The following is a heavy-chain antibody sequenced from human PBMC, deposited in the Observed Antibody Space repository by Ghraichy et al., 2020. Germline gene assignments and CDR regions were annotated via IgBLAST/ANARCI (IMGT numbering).Heavy chain of an antibody. D-gene: IGHD3-3*01. V-gene: IGHV4-59*01. J-gene: IGHJ6*03. CDR1: GGSISSYY. CDR3: AKSRKGGYYDFWSGYYRYYYYYMDV. CDR2: IYYSGST. Sequence: SETLSLTCTVSGGSISSYYWSWIRQPPGKGLEWIGYIYYSGSTNYNPSLKSRVTISVDTSKNQFSLKLSSVTAADTAVYYCAKSRKGGYYDFWSGYYRYYYYYMDVWGKGTTVTVSS.